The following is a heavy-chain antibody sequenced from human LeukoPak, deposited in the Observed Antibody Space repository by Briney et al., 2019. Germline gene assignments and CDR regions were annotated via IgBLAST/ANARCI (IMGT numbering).Heavy chain of an antibody. CDR2: ISGSGGST. CDR1: GFTFSSYA. Sequence: GGSLRLSCAASGFTFSSYAMSWVRQAPGKGLEWVSAISGSGGSTYYADSVKGRFTISRDNSKNTLYLQMNSLRAEDTAVYYCAXGVDAGSRTKRYYFDYWGQGTLVTVSS. CDR3: AXGVDAGSRTKRYYFDY. V-gene: IGHV3-23*01. J-gene: IGHJ4*02. D-gene: IGHD1-14*01.